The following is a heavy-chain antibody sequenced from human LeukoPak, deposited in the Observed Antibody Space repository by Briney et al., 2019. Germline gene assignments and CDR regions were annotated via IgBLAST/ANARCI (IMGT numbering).Heavy chain of an antibody. V-gene: IGHV4-31*03. CDR1: GGSISSGGYY. Sequence: SQTLSLTCTVSGGSISSGGYYWSWIRRHPGKGLEWIGYIYYSGSTYYNPSLKSRVTISVDTSKNQFSLKLSSVTAADTAVYYCARDGDSYYDSSGYYPGDDYWGQGTLVTVSS. D-gene: IGHD3-22*01. CDR3: ARDGDSYYDSSGYYPGDDY. J-gene: IGHJ4*02. CDR2: IYYSGST.